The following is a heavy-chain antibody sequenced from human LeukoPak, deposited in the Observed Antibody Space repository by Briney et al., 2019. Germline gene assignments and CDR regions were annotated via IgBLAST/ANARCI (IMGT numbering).Heavy chain of an antibody. J-gene: IGHJ4*02. V-gene: IGHV3-30*18. Sequence: GGSLRLYCAAPGFTFSSYGMHWVRQAPGKGLEWVAVISYDGSNKYYADSVKGRFTISRDNSKNTLYLQMNSLRAEDTAVYYCAKDFSDFWSGLDYWGQGTLVTVSS. CDR2: ISYDGSNK. D-gene: IGHD3-3*01. CDR3: AKDFSDFWSGLDY. CDR1: GFTFSSYG.